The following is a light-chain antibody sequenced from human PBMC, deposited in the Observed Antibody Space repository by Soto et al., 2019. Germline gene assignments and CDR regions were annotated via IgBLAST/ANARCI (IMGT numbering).Light chain of an antibody. CDR2: EGS. CDR3: CSYAGSSTPVV. V-gene: IGLV2-23*01. J-gene: IGLJ2*01. Sequence: QSALTQPASVSGSPGQSITISCTGTSSDIGSYNLVSWYQQHPGKAPKLMIYEGSKRPSGDSNRFSGSKSGNTASLTISGLQAEDEADYYCCSYAGSSTPVVFGGGTKVTVL. CDR1: SSDIGSYNL.